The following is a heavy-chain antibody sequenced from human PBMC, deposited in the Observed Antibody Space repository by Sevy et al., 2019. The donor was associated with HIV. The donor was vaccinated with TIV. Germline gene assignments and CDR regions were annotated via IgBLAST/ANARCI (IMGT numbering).Heavy chain of an antibody. CDR1: GFTFTSYA. J-gene: IGHJ4*02. CDR3: AKDGHYYDSSGDYLNYFDY. V-gene: IGHV3-23*01. CDR2: ISGSARST. D-gene: IGHD3-22*01. Sequence: GGSLRLSCAASGFTFTSYAMSWVRQAPGKGLEWVSAISGSARSTYYADSVKGRFTISRDNSKNTWYLLINSLRAGDTAIYYSAKDGHYYDSSGDYLNYFDYWGQGTLVTVSS.